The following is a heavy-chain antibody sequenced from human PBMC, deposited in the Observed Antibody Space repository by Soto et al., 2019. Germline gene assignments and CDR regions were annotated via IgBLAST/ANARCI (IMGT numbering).Heavy chain of an antibody. CDR1: GGSISSGGYY. D-gene: IGHD2-2*01. V-gene: IGHV4-31*03. J-gene: IGHJ6*02. CDR3: ARDIVVVPAATRDYYYYYGMDV. Sequence: QVQLQESGPGLVKPSQTLSLTCTVSGGSISSGGYYWSWIRQHPGKGLEWIGYIYYSGSTYYNPSLKSRVTISVDTSKNQISLKLSSVTAADTAVYYCARDIVVVPAATRDYYYYYGMDVWGQGTTVTVSS. CDR2: IYYSGST.